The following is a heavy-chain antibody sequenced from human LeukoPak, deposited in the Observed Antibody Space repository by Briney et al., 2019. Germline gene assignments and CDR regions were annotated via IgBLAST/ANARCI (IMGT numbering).Heavy chain of an antibody. Sequence: ASVKVSCKASGYTFTSYGISWVRQAPGQGLEWMGWISAYNGNTNYAQKLQGRVTMTTDTSTSTAYMELRSLRSDDTAVYYCARTYYYDSSAQGYAFDIWGQGTMVTVSS. J-gene: IGHJ3*02. V-gene: IGHV1-18*01. D-gene: IGHD3-22*01. CDR2: ISAYNGNT. CDR1: GYTFTSYG. CDR3: ARTYYYDSSAQGYAFDI.